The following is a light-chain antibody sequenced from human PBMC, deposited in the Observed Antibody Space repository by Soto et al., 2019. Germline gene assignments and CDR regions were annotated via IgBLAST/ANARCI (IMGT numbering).Light chain of an antibody. V-gene: IGKV3-20*01. CDR2: GAS. J-gene: IGKJ4*01. CDR3: QQYGSSPLT. Sequence: EIVLTQSPGTLSLSPGERATLSCRASQSVRSGYLAWYRQKPGQAPRLLIYGASSRAAGIPDRFSGSGSGTDFTLTISRLEPEDFAVFYCQQYGSSPLTFGGGTKVAIK. CDR1: QSVRSGY.